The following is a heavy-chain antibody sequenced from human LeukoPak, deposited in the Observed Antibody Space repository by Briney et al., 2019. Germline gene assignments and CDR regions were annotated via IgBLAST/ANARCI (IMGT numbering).Heavy chain of an antibody. CDR1: GYTFTSYY. CDR2: MNPNSGNT. V-gene: IGHV1-8*03. J-gene: IGHJ4*02. Sequence: ASVKVSCKASGYTFTSYYMHWVRQATGQGLEWMGWMNPNSGNTGYAQKFQGRVTITRNTSISTAYMELSSLRSEGTAVYYCARAGYCSGGSCASRYWGQGTLVTVSS. D-gene: IGHD2-15*01. CDR3: ARAGYCSGGSCASRY.